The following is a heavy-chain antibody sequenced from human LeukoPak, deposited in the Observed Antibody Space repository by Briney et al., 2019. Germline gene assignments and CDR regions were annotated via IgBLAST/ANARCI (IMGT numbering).Heavy chain of an antibody. D-gene: IGHD5-12*01. CDR2: IYPGDSDT. V-gene: IGHV5-51*01. Sequence: GESLKISSRASGNSFSTNWIGWVRPMPGKGLEWMGVIYPGDSDTRYSPSFQGQDTMSADKSISTAYLQWSSLKASDSAMYYCGRGGYSGYEFDYWGQGTLVTVSS. J-gene: IGHJ4*02. CDR1: GNSFSTNW. CDR3: GRGGYSGYEFDY.